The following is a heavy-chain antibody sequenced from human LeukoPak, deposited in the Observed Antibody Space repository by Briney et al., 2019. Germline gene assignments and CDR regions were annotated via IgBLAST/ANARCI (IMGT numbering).Heavy chain of an antibody. D-gene: IGHD2-2*03. J-gene: IGHJ6*02. CDR2: FDPEDGET. CDR1: GYTLSELS. Sequence: GASVKVSCKVSGYTLSELSMHWVRQAPGKGLEWMGGFDPEDGETIYAQKFQGRVTMTEDTSTDTAYMELSSLRSEDTAVYYCATFTAVDIVVVPAAMDVWGQGTTVTVSS. V-gene: IGHV1-24*01. CDR3: ATFTAVDIVVVPAAMDV.